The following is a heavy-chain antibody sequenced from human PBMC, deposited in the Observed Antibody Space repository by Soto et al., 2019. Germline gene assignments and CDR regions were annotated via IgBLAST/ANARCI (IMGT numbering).Heavy chain of an antibody. J-gene: IGHJ6*03. Sequence: ETLSLTCTVSGGSISSYYWSWIRQPPGKGLEWIGYIYYSGSTNYNPSLKSRVTISVDTSKNQFSLKLSSVTAADTAVYYCARSMRNKYYYGSGSTSHHSCYYMDVWGKGTTLTVSS. V-gene: IGHV4-59*01. CDR3: ARSMRNKYYYGSGSTSHHSCYYMDV. D-gene: IGHD3-10*01. CDR2: IYYSGST. CDR1: GGSISSYY.